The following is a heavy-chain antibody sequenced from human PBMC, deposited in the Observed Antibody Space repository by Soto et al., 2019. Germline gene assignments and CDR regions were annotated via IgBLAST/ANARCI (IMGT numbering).Heavy chain of an antibody. Sequence: ASVKVSCKXSGYTFTSYFITWVRQAPGQGLEWMGWISAYNGNTNYAQMLQGRVTMTTDTSTATAYMEMRSLRSDDTAVYYCARQNYYSGMDVWGQGTTVTVSS. J-gene: IGHJ6*02. CDR2: ISAYNGNT. V-gene: IGHV1-18*01. CDR1: GYTFTSYF. CDR3: ARQNYYSGMDV.